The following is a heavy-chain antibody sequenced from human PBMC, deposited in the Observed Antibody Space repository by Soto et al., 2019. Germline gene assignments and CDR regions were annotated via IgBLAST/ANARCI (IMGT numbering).Heavy chain of an antibody. CDR3: ARGGITMVRGVFGYYYYMDV. Sequence: GGSLRLSCAAPGFTFSSYGMHWVRQAPGKGLEWVAVIWYDGSNKYYADSVKGRFTISRDNSKNTLYLQMNSLRAEDTAVYYCARGGITMVRGVFGYYYYMDVWGKGTTGTVSS. CDR1: GFTFSSYG. D-gene: IGHD3-10*01. V-gene: IGHV3-33*01. J-gene: IGHJ6*03. CDR2: IWYDGSNK.